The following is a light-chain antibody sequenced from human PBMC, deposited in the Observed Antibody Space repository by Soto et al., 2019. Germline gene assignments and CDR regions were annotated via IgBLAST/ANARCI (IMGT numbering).Light chain of an antibody. CDR3: PQYNNWPFS. CDR1: QGVTTN. CDR2: DVS. J-gene: IGKJ5*01. V-gene: IGKV3-15*01. Sequence: EFVLTQSPGTLSLYTGERATLSFGAGQGVTTNFAWYQQKSGQSPRLLIYDVSIRATGVPARFSGTGSETDFTLTISGLQSEDSAVYFCPQYNNWPFSFGQRTRLEI.